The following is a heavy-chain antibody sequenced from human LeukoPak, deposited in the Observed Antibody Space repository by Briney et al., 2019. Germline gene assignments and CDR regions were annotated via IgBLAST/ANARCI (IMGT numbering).Heavy chain of an antibody. CDR3: ARGPYIGSYLTSGYFDN. V-gene: IGHV1-46*01. J-gene: IGHJ4*02. D-gene: IGHD3-10*01. CDR1: GYTFTSYY. CDR2: INPSGGST. Sequence: ASVKVSCKASGYTFTSYYMHWVRQAPGQGLEWMGIINPSGGSTSYAQKFQGRVTMTRDTSTSTVYMELSSLRSEDTAVYYCARGPYIGSYLTSGYFDNWGQGTPVTVSS.